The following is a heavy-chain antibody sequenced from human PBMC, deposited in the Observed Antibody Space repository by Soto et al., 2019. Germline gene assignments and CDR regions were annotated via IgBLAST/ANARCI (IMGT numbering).Heavy chain of an antibody. Sequence: GGSLRLSCAASGFTFSSYAMSWVRQAPGKGLEWASAISGSGGSTYYADSVKGRFTISRDNSKNTLYLQMNSLRAEDTAVYYCEKVPIEVEGSNDAFDICGQGTMVIVSS. D-gene: IGHD3-22*01. V-gene: IGHV3-23*01. CDR2: ISGSGGST. CDR3: EKVPIEVEGSNDAFDI. J-gene: IGHJ3*02. CDR1: GFTFSSYA.